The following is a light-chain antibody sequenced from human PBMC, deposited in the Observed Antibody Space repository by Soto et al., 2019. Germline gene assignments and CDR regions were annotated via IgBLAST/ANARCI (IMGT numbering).Light chain of an antibody. J-gene: IGKJ3*01. CDR1: QSISSY. V-gene: IGKV1-39*01. CDR3: QQSYNGPFT. Sequence: DIHMTQSPSSLSASVGYRFTITCRASQSISSYLNWYQQKPGKAPKLLIYAASSLQSGVPSRFSGSGSGTDFTLTISSLQPEDFETYYCQQSYNGPFTFGPGTKVDIK. CDR2: AAS.